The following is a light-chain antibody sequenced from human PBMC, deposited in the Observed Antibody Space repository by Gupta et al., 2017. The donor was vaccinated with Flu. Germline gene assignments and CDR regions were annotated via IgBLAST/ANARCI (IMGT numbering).Light chain of an antibody. Sequence: EIVLTQSPGPLSLSPGESATLSCRASQSVSNNSLAWYQQKPGQAPSLLIDGASSRATGIPDRVSGSGSGTDFTLTISRLDPEDFAVYYWQQYGSYRTFGQGTKVEIK. CDR3: QQYGSYRT. V-gene: IGKV3-20*01. J-gene: IGKJ1*01. CDR1: QSVSNNS. CDR2: GAS.